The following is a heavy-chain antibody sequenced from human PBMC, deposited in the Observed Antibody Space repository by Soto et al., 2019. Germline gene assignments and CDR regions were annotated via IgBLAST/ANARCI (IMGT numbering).Heavy chain of an antibody. V-gene: IGHV4-28*01. J-gene: IGHJ5*02. D-gene: IGHD2-15*01. CDR1: GYSISSSNW. CDR2: IYYSGST. Sequence: SETLSLTCAVSGYSISSSNWWGWIRQPPGKGLEWIGYIYYSGSTYYNPSLKSRVTMSVDTSKNQFSLKPSSVTAVDTAVYYCARRRSGGGTGWFDPWGQGTLVTVSS. CDR3: ARRRSGGGTGWFDP.